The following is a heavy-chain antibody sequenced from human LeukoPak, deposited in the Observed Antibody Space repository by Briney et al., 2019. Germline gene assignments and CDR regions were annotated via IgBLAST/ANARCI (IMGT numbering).Heavy chain of an antibody. CDR2: ISGSGGST. J-gene: IGHJ6*02. V-gene: IGHV3-23*01. Sequence: GGSLRLSCAASGFTFSSYAMSWVRQAPGKGLEWVSAISGSGGSTYYADSVKGRFTISRDNSKNTLYLQMNSLRAEDTAVYYCASPPFDYGDYYYYGMDVWGQGTTVTVSS. CDR1: GFTFSSYA. D-gene: IGHD4-17*01. CDR3: ASPPFDYGDYYYYGMDV.